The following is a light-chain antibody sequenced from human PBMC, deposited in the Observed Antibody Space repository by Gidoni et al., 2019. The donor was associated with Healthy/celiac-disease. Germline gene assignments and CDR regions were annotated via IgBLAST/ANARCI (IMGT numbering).Light chain of an antibody. V-gene: IGKV1-5*03. J-gene: IGKJ2*01. CDR2: KAS. Sequence: DIQMTQSPSTLSASVGDRVTITCRASQSISSWLAWYQQKPGKAPKLLSYKASSLESGVPSRFSGSGSGTEFTLNISSLQPDDFATYYCQQYNSYPYTFGQGTKLEIK. CDR3: QQYNSYPYT. CDR1: QSISSW.